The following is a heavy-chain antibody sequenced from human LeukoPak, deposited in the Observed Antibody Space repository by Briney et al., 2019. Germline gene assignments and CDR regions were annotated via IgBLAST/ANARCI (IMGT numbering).Heavy chain of an antibody. CDR3: ATDLSYVLRYFDWSGKQFDY. CDR2: FDPEDGET. CDR1: GYTLAELS. Sequence: ASVKVSCKVSGYTLAELSMHWVRQAPGKGLEWMGGFDPEDGETIYAQKFQGRVTMTEDTSTDTAYMELSSLRSEDTAVYYCATDLSYVLRYFDWSGKQFDYWGQGTLVTVSS. D-gene: IGHD3-9*01. V-gene: IGHV1-24*01. J-gene: IGHJ4*02.